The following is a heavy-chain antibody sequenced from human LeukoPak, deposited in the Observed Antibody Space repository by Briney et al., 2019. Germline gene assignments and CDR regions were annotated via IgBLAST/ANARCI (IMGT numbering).Heavy chain of an antibody. J-gene: IGHJ6*03. CDR3: ARVDYYDSSGYLGNYYYYYMDV. D-gene: IGHD3-22*01. Sequence: PSENLSLNCTVSGGSISSGGYYWSWIRQHPGKGLEWIGYIYYGGSTYYNPSLKSRVTISVDTSKNQFSLKLSSVTAADTAVYYCARVDYYDSSGYLGNYYYYYMDVWGKGTTVTVSS. CDR1: GGSISSGGYY. CDR2: IYYGGST. V-gene: IGHV4-31*03.